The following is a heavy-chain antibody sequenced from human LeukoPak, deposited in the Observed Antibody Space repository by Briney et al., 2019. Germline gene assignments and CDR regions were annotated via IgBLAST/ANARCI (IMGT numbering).Heavy chain of an antibody. J-gene: IGHJ3*02. CDR2: ISAYNGNT. V-gene: IGHV1-18*01. D-gene: IGHD1-26*01. Sequence: ASVKVSCKASGYTFTSYGISWLRRAPGQGLEWRGWISAYNGNTNYAQKLQGRVTMTTDTSTSTAYMELRSLRYDATAVYYSASDEVGARLPHDDFDIWGQGTMVTVSS. CDR1: GYTFTSYG. CDR3: ASDEVGARLPHDDFDI.